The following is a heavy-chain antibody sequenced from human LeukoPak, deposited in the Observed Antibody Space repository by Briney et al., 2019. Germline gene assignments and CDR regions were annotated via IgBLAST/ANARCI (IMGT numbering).Heavy chain of an antibody. V-gene: IGHV4-34*01. D-gene: IGHD5-24*01. CDR3: ARGHRGYNRSYYFDY. J-gene: IGHJ4*02. Sequence: PSETLSLTCAVYGGSFCGYYWSWIPQPPGKGLKCIGEINHSGSTHYNPSLKSRVTISVDTSKNQFSLKLSSVTAADTAVYYCARGHRGYNRSYYFDYWGQGTLVTVSS. CDR1: GGSFCGYY. CDR2: INHSGST.